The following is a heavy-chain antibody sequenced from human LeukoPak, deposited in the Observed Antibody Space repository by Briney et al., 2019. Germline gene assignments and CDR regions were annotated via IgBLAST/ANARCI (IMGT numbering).Heavy chain of an antibody. V-gene: IGHV1-69*05. Sequence: SVKVSCKASGGTFSSYAISWVRQAPGQGLEWMGGIIPTFGTADYAQKFQGRVAITTDESTSTAYMELSSLRSEDTAVYYCARGSKEVNEYFQHWGQGTLVTVSS. D-gene: IGHD2-2*01. CDR3: ARGSKEVNEYFQH. CDR2: IIPTFGTA. J-gene: IGHJ1*01. CDR1: GGTFSSYA.